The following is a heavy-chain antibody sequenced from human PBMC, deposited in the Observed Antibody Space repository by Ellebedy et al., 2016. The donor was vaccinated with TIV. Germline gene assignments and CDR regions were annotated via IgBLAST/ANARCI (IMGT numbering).Heavy chain of an antibody. CDR1: GFTFSDYA. J-gene: IGHJ4*02. CDR3: AKDVRSTFYYFDY. V-gene: IGHV3-23*01. CDR2: ITDTGATT. D-gene: IGHD3-3*02. Sequence: GESLKISCAASGFTFSDYAMGWVRQAPGKGQEWVSDITDTGATTIYADSVRGRFTISRDNSRNTLYLQMTSLRVDDTALYYCAKDVRSTFYYFDYWGQGILVTVSS.